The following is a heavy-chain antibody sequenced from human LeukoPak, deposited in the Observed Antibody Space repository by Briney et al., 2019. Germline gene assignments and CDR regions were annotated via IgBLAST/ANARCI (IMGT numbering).Heavy chain of an antibody. D-gene: IGHD6-6*01. J-gene: IGHJ4*02. CDR2: INPSGGST. Sequence: ASVKVSCKASRYTFTSYYMHWVRQAPGQGLEWMGIINPSGGSTSYAQKFQGRVTMTRDMSTSTVYMELSSLRSEDTAVYYCARDLTRGIAARHFLGYWGQGTLVTVSS. CDR1: RYTFTSYY. CDR3: ARDLTRGIAARHFLGY. V-gene: IGHV1-46*01.